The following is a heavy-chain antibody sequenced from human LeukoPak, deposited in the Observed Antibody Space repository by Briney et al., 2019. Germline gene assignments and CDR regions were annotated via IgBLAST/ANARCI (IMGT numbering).Heavy chain of an antibody. J-gene: IGHJ6*03. CDR1: GGSISSYY. Sequence: PSETLSLTCTVSGGSISSYYWSWIRQPAGKGLEWIGRIYTSGSTNYNPSLKSRVTMSVDTSKNQFSLKLSSVTAADTAVYYCARCTRLGALDYYYYMDVWGKGTTVTVSS. D-gene: IGHD3-10*01. CDR3: ARCTRLGALDYYYYMDV. CDR2: IYTSGST. V-gene: IGHV4-4*07.